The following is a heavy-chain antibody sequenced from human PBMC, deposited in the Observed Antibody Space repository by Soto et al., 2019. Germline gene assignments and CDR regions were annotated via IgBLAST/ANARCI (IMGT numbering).Heavy chain of an antibody. CDR2: LTGDGAYI. J-gene: IGHJ4*01. Sequence: EVQLLESGGALVQPGGSLRLSCAASGFTFTTSAMSWVRQTPWKGLEWVSTLTGDGAYISYADSVKGRFTISRDSSQTTLYLHMNSLRADDTAIYYCARRRTAYSDFWGQGTLVTVSS. CDR1: GFTFTTSA. V-gene: IGHV3-23*01. D-gene: IGHD2-21*01. CDR3: ARRRTAYSDF.